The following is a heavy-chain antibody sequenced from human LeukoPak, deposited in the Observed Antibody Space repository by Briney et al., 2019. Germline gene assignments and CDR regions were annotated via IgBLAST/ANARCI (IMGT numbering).Heavy chain of an antibody. J-gene: IGHJ5*02. CDR1: GGTFSSYA. D-gene: IGHD2-2*01. Sequence: ASVKVSCKASGGTFSSYAISWVRQAPGQGLEWMGGIIPIFGTANYAQKFQGRVTITVDESTSTAYMELSSLRSEDTAVYYCASGGSSVYQLLPNNWFDPWGQGTLVTVSS. CDR3: ASGGSSVYQLLPNNWFDP. CDR2: IIPIFGTA. V-gene: IGHV1-69*13.